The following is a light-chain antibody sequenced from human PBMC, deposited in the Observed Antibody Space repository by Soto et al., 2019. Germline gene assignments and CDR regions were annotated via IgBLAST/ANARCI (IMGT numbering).Light chain of an antibody. CDR3: QQYDTSPPRYT. CDR1: QSLNSNF. J-gene: IGKJ2*01. CDR2: AAS. V-gene: IGKV3-20*01. Sequence: EIVLTQSPGTLSLSPGESATLSCRASQSLNSNFLAWYQQKPGQAPRLLAYAASSRATGIPDRFSGSASGTVFTLTISRLELEDFAVYYCQQYDTSPPRYTFGQGTKLEIK.